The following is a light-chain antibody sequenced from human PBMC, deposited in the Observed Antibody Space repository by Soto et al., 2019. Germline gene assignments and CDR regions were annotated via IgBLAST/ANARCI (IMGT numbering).Light chain of an antibody. Sequence: QMTQSPSFLSASVGDRVTMTFRASQGIRNDLGWYQQKPGKAPKLLIYAASSLQSGVPSRFSGSGSGTDFTLTISSLQPEDFATYYCLQDRTFGGGTKVEIK. CDR1: QGIRND. J-gene: IGKJ4*01. CDR3: LQDRT. CDR2: AAS. V-gene: IGKV1-6*01.